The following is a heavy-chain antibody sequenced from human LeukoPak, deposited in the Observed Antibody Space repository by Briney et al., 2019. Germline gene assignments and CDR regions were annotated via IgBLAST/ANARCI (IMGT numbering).Heavy chain of an antibody. Sequence: GGSLRLSCAASGFTFSSYVMSWVRQAPGKGLEWVASINPSGSVKYYVNSVKGRFTISRDNAKNSLYLQMSNLRAEDTAVYFCARGGGLDVWGQGASVTVSS. J-gene: IGHJ6*02. CDR2: INPSGSVK. V-gene: IGHV3-7*03. CDR1: GFTFSSYV. D-gene: IGHD3-16*01. CDR3: ARGGGLDV.